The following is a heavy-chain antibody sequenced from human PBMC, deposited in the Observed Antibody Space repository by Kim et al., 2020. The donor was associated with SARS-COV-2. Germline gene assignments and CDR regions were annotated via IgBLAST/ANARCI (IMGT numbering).Heavy chain of an antibody. J-gene: IGHJ6*02. Sequence: SETLSLTCGVYSGSFSGHYWSWIRQPPGKVLEWIGKIHESGSTNYNPSLKSRATISIDTSKNQFSLKLISLTAADTGFYYCARGSPGVVPAPILGLGPHYDYFIMDVWGHGNTVTVS. CDR1: SGSFSGHY. D-gene: IGHD2-2*02. CDR3: ARGSPGVVPAPILGLGPHYDYFIMDV. CDR2: IHESGST. V-gene: IGHV4-34*01.